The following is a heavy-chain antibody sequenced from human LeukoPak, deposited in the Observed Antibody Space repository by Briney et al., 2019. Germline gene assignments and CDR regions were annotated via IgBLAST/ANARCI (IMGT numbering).Heavy chain of an antibody. CDR3: TREGRLGYYFDY. CDR1: GFTFDDYA. D-gene: IGHD6-19*01. Sequence: PGGSLRLSCAASGFTFDDYAMHWVRQAPGKGLEWVSGISWNSGSIGYADSVKGRFTISRDNAKNSLYLQMNSLRPEDTAVYYCTREGRLGYYFDYWGQGTLVTVSS. J-gene: IGHJ4*02. V-gene: IGHV3-9*01. CDR2: ISWNSGSI.